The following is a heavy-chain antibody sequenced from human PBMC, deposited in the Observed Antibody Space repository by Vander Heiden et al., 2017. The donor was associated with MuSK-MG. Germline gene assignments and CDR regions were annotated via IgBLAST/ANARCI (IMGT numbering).Heavy chain of an antibody. J-gene: IGHJ4*02. CDR2: INPNSGGT. Sequence: QVQLVQSGAEVKKPGASVKVSCKASGYTFTGYYMHWVRQAPGQGLEWMGWINPNSGGTNYAQKLQGRVTMTRDTSISTAYMELSRLRSDDTAVYYCARDQTYYYDSSYYFDYWGQGTLVTVSS. D-gene: IGHD3-22*01. CDR1: GYTFTGYY. V-gene: IGHV1-2*02. CDR3: ARDQTYYYDSSYYFDY.